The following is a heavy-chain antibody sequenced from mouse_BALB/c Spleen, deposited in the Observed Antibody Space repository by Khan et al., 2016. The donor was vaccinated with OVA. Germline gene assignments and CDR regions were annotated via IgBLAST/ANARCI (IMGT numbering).Heavy chain of an antibody. V-gene: IGHV5-6*01. CDR2: TTSGGSYT. J-gene: IGHJ3*01. CDR1: GFTFSSYG. D-gene: IGHD2-1*01. CDR3: ARLGNS. Sequence: EVELVESGGDLVKPGGSLKLSCAASGFTFSSYGMSWVRQTPDKRLEWVATTTSGGSYTYYPDSVKGRFTISRDNAKNTLYLQRTSLKSEDTAMYYWARLGNSWGQGTLVTVSA.